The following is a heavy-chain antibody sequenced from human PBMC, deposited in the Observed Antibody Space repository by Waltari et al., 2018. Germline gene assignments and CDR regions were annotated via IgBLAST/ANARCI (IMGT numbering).Heavy chain of an antibody. CDR2: FRGYGKT. CDR3: ARDRGRGLYLDT. D-gene: IGHD1-1*01. J-gene: IGHJ4*02. Sequence: SWFRLPPRKWLWWIGQFRGYGKTIYNPAFASRVTMSLDTSTYHFALKLTAATAADTALYYCARDRGRGLYLDTWGQGTLVTVSP. V-gene: IGHV4-4*02.